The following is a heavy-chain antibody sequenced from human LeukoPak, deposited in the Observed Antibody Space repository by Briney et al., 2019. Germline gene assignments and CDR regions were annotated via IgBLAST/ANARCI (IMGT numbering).Heavy chain of an antibody. D-gene: IGHD3-10*01. V-gene: IGHV3-74*01. J-gene: IGHJ6*02. CDR2: INSDGSST. CDR3: AREDTRYSGSGSYYYYGMDV. CDR1: GFTFRSYW. Sequence: GGSLRLSCAASGFTFRSYWMHWVRQAPGKGLVWVSRINSDGSSTNYADSVKGRFTISRDNAKNMLYLQMNSLRAEDTAVYYCAREDTRYSGSGSYYYYGMDVWGQGTTVTVSS.